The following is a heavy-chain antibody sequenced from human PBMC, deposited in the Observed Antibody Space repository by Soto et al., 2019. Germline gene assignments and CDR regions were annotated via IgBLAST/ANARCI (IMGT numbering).Heavy chain of an antibody. CDR2: IYYNGDT. CDR1: GGSISSGGYY. CDR3: ARSHRDNWGSPDYFDY. D-gene: IGHD7-27*01. V-gene: IGHV4-31*03. Sequence: QVQLQESGPGLVKPSQTLSLTCTVSGGSISSGGYYWSWIRQHPGKGLEWMGYIYYNGDTYYNPSLKSRVSISIATSKNQFSLRLTSVTAADTAVSYCARSHRDNWGSPDYFDYWGQGTLVTVSS. J-gene: IGHJ4*02.